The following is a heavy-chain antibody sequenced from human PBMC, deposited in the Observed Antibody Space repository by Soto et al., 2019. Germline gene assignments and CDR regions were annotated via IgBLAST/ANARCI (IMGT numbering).Heavy chain of an antibody. V-gene: IGHV4-4*02. CDR3: ARDRGLLWFGEYYGMDV. CDR1: GVSFSSSNL. J-gene: IGHJ6*02. Sequence: PSETLSLTCAVSGVSFSSSNLSSLGRHPGERGLEWIGEIYHSGSTNYNPSLKSRVTISGDKSKNQFSLKLSSVTAADTAVYYCARDRGLLWFGEYYGMDVWGQGTTVTVSS. CDR2: IYHSGST. D-gene: IGHD3-10*01.